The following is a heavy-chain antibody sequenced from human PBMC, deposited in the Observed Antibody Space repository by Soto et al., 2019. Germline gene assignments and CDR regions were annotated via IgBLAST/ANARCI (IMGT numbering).Heavy chain of an antibody. CDR1: SRPISSYY. CDR3: ARDLWGYCGTDCYPLDV. Sequence: SEPLSLNTTVSSRPISSYYWSWIRQPPGKGLEWIGYMYNTGSTVYNPSLKSRVTISVDTSKNQFSLKLNAVTAADTAVYYCARDLWGYCGTDCYPLDVWGQGTTVT. D-gene: IGHD2-21*02. J-gene: IGHJ6*02. V-gene: IGHV4-59*01. CDR2: MYNTGST.